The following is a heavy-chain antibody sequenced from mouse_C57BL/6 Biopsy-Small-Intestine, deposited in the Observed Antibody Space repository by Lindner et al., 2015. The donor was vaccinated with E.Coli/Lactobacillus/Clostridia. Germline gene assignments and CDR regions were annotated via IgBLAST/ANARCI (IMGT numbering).Heavy chain of an antibody. V-gene: IGHV1-54*01. CDR2: INPGSGDT. J-gene: IGHJ2*01. Sequence: VQLQESGAELVRPGTSVKVSCKASGYAFSNYLIEWVKQRPGQGLEWIGVINPGSGDTNYNERFKDKATLTADKSSSTAYMQFSSLTSEDSAIYYCARGYGSSYYFDYWGQGTTLTVSS. CDR3: ARGYGSSYYFDY. D-gene: IGHD1-1*01. CDR1: GYAFSNYL.